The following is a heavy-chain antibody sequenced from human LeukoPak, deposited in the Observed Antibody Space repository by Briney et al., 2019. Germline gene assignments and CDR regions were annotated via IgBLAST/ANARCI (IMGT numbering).Heavy chain of an antibody. D-gene: IGHD4-17*01. CDR1: GFTFDDYA. CDR3: AKVGSVTNLYYFDY. J-gene: IGHJ4*02. Sequence: GRSLRLSCAASGFTFDDYAMHWVRQAPGKGLEWVSGISWNSGSIGYADSVKGRFTISRDNAKNSLYLQMNSLRAEDTALYYCAKVGSVTNLYYFDYWGQGTLVTVSS. CDR2: ISWNSGSI. V-gene: IGHV3-9*01.